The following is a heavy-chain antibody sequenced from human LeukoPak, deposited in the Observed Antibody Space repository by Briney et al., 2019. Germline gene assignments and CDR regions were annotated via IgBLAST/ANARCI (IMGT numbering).Heavy chain of an antibody. V-gene: IGHV3-21*01. CDR3: AGGGVPAASRY. CDR1: GFTFSSYS. D-gene: IGHD2-2*01. CDR2: ISSSSSYI. Sequence: GGSLRLSCAASGFTFSSYSMNWVRQAPGKGLEWVSSISSSSSYIYYAGSVKGRFTISRDNAENSLYLQMNSLRAEDTAVYYCAGGGVPAASRYWGQGTLVTVSS. J-gene: IGHJ4*02.